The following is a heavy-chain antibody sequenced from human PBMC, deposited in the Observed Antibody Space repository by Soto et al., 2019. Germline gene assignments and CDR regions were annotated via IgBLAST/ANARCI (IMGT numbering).Heavy chain of an antibody. CDR2: ISPYNDYT. D-gene: IGHD3-16*01. J-gene: IGHJ6*02. V-gene: IGHV1-18*01. CDR3: ARGGYYDNSWGKLNHYGLDV. CDR1: GYTFIRYG. Sequence: QVQLMQSAGEVKKPGASVRVSCKASGYTFIRYGMTWVRQAPGERLEWLGWISPYNDYTIYAQKVQGRVTMTTDTSTRTEYMDLRGLRSDDTAVYYCARGGYYDNSWGKLNHYGLDVWGQGTSVTVSS.